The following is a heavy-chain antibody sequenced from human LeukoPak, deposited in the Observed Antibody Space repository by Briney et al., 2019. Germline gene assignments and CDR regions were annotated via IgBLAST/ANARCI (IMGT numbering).Heavy chain of an antibody. Sequence: GGSLRLSCAASGFTFSSYAMSWVRQAPGKGLEWVSAISGNGGSTYYADSVKGRFAISRDNSKNTLYLQMNSLRAEDTAVYYCAKCISAYYYGSGSYTEYYGMDVWGKGTTVTVSS. D-gene: IGHD3-10*01. J-gene: IGHJ6*04. CDR1: GFTFSSYA. CDR2: ISGNGGST. CDR3: AKCISAYYYGSGSYTEYYGMDV. V-gene: IGHV3-23*01.